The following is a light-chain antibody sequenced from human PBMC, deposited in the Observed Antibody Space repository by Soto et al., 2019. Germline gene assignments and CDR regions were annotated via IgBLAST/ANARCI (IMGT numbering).Light chain of an antibody. Sequence: QSALTQPASVSGFPGQSITISCTGTSSDVGGYNYVSWYQQHPGKAPKLMIYDVSNRPSGGSNRFSGSKSGNTASLTISGLQAEDEADYYCSSYTSSSPYVFGTGTKLTVL. CDR3: SSYTSSSPYV. CDR1: SSDVGGYNY. J-gene: IGLJ1*01. V-gene: IGLV2-14*01. CDR2: DVS.